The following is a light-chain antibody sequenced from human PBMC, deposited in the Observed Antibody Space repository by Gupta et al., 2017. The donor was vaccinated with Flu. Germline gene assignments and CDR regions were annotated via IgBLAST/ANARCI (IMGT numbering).Light chain of an antibody. CDR2: ADN. CDR3: QAYDSSRGV. CDR1: RGCIDRNY. J-gene: IGLJ2*01. Sequence: MVSIARTLSRGCIDRNYVEWYQQRPCRSPSTVMYADNQRHTGVPDRFSGSIDSSSNAAALTISGRKEEDEADYYRQAYDSSRGVFGGGTKLTVL. V-gene: IGLV6-57*01.